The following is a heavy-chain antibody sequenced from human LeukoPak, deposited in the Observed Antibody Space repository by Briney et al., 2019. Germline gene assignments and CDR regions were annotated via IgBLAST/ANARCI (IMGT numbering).Heavy chain of an antibody. J-gene: IGHJ4*02. CDR1: GFTFSSYS. V-gene: IGHV3-21*01. D-gene: IGHD6-6*01. CDR3: ARSSSAYYFDY. Sequence: GGSLRLSCAASGFTFSSYSMNWVRQAPGKGLDWVSSISSSSSYIYYADSVKGRFTISRDNAKNSLYLQMNSLRAEDTAVYYCARSSSAYYFDYWGQGTLVTVSS. CDR2: ISSSSSYI.